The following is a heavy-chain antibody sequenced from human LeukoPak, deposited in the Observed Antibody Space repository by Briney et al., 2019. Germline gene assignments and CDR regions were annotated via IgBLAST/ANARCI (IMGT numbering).Heavy chain of an antibody. CDR1: GYTFTSYG. CDR2: INAYNGNT. D-gene: IGHD3-22*01. J-gene: IGHJ3*02. CDR3: ARTPESLDYYDSSQAGAFDI. V-gene: IGHV1-18*01. Sequence: ASVKVSCKASGYTFTSYGISWVRQAPGQGLEWMGWINAYNGNTNYAQKLQGRVTMTTDTSTSTAYMELRSLRSDDTAVYYCARTPESLDYYDSSQAGAFDIWGQGTMVTVSS.